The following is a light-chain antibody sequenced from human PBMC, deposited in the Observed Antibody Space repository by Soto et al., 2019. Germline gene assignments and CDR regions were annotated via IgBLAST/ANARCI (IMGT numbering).Light chain of an antibody. J-gene: IGLJ1*01. CDR3: QSAYSNNVYV. CDR2: KDN. V-gene: IGLV3-25*02. Sequence: SYELTQPPSVSVSPGQTARITCSGQILSSQYTYWYQQKRGQAPVLIIYKDNERPSGIPERFSGSSSGTTVTLTISGVQAEDEADYYCQSAYSNNVYVFGAGTKVTVL. CDR1: ILSSQY.